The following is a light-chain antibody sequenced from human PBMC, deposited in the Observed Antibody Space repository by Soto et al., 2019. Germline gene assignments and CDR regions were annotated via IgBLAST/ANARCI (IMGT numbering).Light chain of an antibody. CDR3: QQRSNWPLT. Sequence: EIVLSQSLATLSLYPGERATLSCGASQSVSSSYLAWYQQKPGLAPRLLIYDASSRATGIPARFSGSGSGTDFTLTISSLEPEDFAVYYCQQRSNWPLTFGQGTRLEIK. CDR2: DAS. V-gene: IGKV3D-20*02. J-gene: IGKJ5*01. CDR1: QSVSSSY.